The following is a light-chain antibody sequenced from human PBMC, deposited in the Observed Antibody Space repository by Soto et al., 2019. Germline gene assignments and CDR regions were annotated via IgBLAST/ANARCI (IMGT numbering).Light chain of an antibody. V-gene: IGKV3-15*01. CDR1: QSVGGN. CDR3: QKYNYWPYT. Sequence: ELVLTQSPGTLSLSPGDSATLSCRASQSVGGNLAWYQQKRGQAPRLLLYANSTRAAAIPDRLSGSGSGTEFNLTIDRLQSEDFAVYYCQKYNYWPYTFGQGTKVDIK. CDR2: ANS. J-gene: IGKJ2*01.